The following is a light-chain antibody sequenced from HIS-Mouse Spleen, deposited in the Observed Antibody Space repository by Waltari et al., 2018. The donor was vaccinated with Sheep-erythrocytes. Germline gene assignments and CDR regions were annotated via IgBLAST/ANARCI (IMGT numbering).Light chain of an antibody. V-gene: IGKV1-33*01. CDR3: QQYDNLLT. Sequence: DIQMTQSPSSLSASVGDRVTITCQASQAISNYLNWYQQKPGKAPKLLIYEASNLEKWVPSRFSGSGSGTDFTFTISSLQPEDIATYYCQQYDNLLTFGGGTKVEIK. J-gene: IGKJ4*01. CDR2: EAS. CDR1: QAISNY.